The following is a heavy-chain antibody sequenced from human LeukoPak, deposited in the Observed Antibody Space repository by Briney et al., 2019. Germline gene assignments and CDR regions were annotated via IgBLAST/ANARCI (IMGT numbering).Heavy chain of an antibody. D-gene: IGHD3-22*01. CDR2: IYPGDSDT. CDR3: ARHYDSSGYYQFHFDY. J-gene: IGHJ4*02. CDR1: GYSFTSYW. V-gene: IGHV5-51*01. Sequence: GESLKISCKGSGYSFTSYWIGWVRQMPGKGLEWMGIIYPGDSDTRYSPSFQGQVTISADKSISTAYLQWSSLKASDTAMYCCARHYDSSGYYQFHFDYWGQGTLVTVSS.